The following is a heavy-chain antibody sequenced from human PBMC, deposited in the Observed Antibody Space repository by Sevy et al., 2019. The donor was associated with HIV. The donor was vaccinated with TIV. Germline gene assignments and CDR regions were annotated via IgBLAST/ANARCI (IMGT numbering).Heavy chain of an antibody. V-gene: IGHV4-30-4*01. CDR2: IYYSGST. CDR3: ARDGGNCSGGSCYHY. CDR1: GGSISSGDYY. D-gene: IGHD2-15*01. Sequence: SETLSLTYTVSGGSISSGDYYWSWIRQPPGKGLEWIGYIYYSGSTYYNPSLKSRVTISVDTSKNQFSLKLSSVTAADTAVYYCARDGGNCSGGSCYHYWGQGTLVTVSS. J-gene: IGHJ4*02.